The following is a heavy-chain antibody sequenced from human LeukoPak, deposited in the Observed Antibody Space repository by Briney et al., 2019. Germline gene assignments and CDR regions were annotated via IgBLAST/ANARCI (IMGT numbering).Heavy chain of an antibody. CDR3: ARDGDWVGGSIDY. CDR1: GFTFSTFW. D-gene: IGHD2-21*01. Sequence: PGGSLRLSCEASGFTFSTFWMQWVRQAPGKGLISVSRIKSDGTGAAYADSVKGRFTISRDNAKNTLYLQMSSLGVEDTAVYYCARDGDWVGGSIDYWGQGTLVTVSS. J-gene: IGHJ4*02. V-gene: IGHV3-74*01. CDR2: IKSDGTGA.